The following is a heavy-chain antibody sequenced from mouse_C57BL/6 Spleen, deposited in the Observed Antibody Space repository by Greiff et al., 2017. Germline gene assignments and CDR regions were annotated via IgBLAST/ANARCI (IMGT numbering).Heavy chain of an antibody. CDR1: GYSITSGYY. CDR3: ATMGY. CDR2: ISYDGSN. J-gene: IGHJ2*01. Sequence: EVKLQQSGPGLVKPSQSLSLTCSVTGYSITSGYYWNWIRQFPGNKLEWMGYISYDGSNNYNPSLKNRISITRDTSKNQFFLKLNSVTTEDTATYYCATMGYWGQSTTLTVSS. V-gene: IGHV3-6*01.